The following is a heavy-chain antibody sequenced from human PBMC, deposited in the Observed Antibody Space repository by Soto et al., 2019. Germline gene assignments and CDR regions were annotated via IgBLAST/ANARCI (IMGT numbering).Heavy chain of an antibody. CDR2: IIPIFGTA. J-gene: IGHJ6*03. CDR3: ARDRGIAAAGTGYYYYMDV. D-gene: IGHD6-13*01. CDR1: GVTFSSYA. Sequence: ASVKVSCKASGVTFSSYAISWVRQAPGQGLEWMGGIIPIFGTANYAQKFQGRVTITADESTSTAYMELSSLRSEDTAVYYCARDRGIAAAGTGYYYYMDVWGKGTTVTVSS. V-gene: IGHV1-69*13.